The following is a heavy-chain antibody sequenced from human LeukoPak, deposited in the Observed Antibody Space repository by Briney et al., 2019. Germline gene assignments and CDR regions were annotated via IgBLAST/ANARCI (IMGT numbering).Heavy chain of an antibody. CDR1: GGSISSYY. CDR3: ARRGSSSSSWSLTFDI. J-gene: IGHJ3*02. CDR2: IYYSGST. Sequence: SETLSLTCTVSGGSISSYYWSWIRQPPGEGLEWIGYIYYSGSTNYNPSLKSRVTISVDTSKNQFSLKLSSVTAADTAVYYCARRGSSSSSWSLTFDIWGQGTMVTVSS. D-gene: IGHD6-13*01. V-gene: IGHV4-59*08.